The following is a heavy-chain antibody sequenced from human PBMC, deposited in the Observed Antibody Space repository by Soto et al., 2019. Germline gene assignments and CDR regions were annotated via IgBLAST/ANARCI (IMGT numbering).Heavy chain of an antibody. J-gene: IGHJ4*02. V-gene: IGHV4-34*01. CDR3: ARLRRGYSRSWSDY. Sequence: QVQLQQWGAGLLKPSETLSLTCAVYGGSFSGYFWSWIRQPPGKGLEWIGEIHQSGSTNYNPSLKCRVTISVDTSKNQCSLKLCSVTAADTAVYYCARLRRGYSRSWSDYWGQGTLVTVSS. CDR1: GGSFSGYF. CDR2: IHQSGST. D-gene: IGHD6-13*01.